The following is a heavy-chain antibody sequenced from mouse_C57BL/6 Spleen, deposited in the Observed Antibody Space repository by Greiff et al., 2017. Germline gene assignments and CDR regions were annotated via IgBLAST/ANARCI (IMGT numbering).Heavy chain of an antibody. CDR2: IDPETGGT. D-gene: IGHD1-1*01. Sequence: VKLMESGAELVRPGASVTLSCKASGYTFTDYEMHWVKQTPVHGLEWIGAIDPETGGTAYNQKFKGKAILTADKSSSTAYMELRSLTSEDSAVYYCTRDYGSSSWCAYWGQGTLVTVSA. J-gene: IGHJ3*01. V-gene: IGHV1-15*01. CDR3: TRDYGSSSWCAY. CDR1: GYTFTDYE.